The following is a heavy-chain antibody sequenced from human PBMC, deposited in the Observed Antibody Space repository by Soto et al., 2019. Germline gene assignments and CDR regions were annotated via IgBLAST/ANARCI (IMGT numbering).Heavy chain of an antibody. CDR2: IYYSGST. CDR3: ARRYGRNFDY. D-gene: IGHD1-20*01. V-gene: IGHV4-59*01. J-gene: IGHJ4*02. Sequence: PSETLSFTCTVSGVSISSYYWSWIRQPPGKGLEWIGYIYYSGSTNYNPSLKSRVTISVDTSKNQFSLKLSSVTAADTAVYYCARRYGRNFDYWGQGTLVTVSS. CDR1: GVSISSYY.